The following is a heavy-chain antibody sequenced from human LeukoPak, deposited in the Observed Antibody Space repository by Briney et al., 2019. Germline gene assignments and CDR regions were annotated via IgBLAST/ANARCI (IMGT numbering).Heavy chain of an antibody. Sequence: GGSLRLSCAASGFTYSDYWMHWVRQVPGKGLEWVSGISGSGGSTYYADSVKGRFTISRDNSQNTLYLQMNSLRAEDTAVYYCAKGHDCGDYVFWFDPWGQGTLVTVSS. D-gene: IGHD4-17*01. CDR3: AKGHDCGDYVFWFDP. V-gene: IGHV3-23*01. CDR1: GFTYSDYW. CDR2: ISGSGGST. J-gene: IGHJ5*02.